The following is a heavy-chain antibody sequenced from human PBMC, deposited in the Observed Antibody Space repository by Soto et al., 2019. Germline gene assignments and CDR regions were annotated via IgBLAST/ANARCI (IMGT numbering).Heavy chain of an antibody. V-gene: IGHV3-21*06. CDR3: ATDGAAGAVMGV. D-gene: IGHD6-13*01. J-gene: IGHJ6*02. CDR1: GLIFSNYG. CDR2: ISSGGEYI. Sequence: EVQLVESGGGLVKPGGSLRLSCTASGLIFSNYGMNWVRQAAGKRPEWVSSISSGGEYIDYADSVKGRLTISSDNANNMPYLQPSRLGVDDTAVYYCATDGAAGAVMGVWCPGTRVTVSS.